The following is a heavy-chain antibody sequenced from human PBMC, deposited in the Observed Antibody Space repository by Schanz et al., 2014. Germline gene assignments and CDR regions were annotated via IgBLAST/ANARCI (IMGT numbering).Heavy chain of an antibody. V-gene: IGHV3-64*04. CDR2: ISHDGYST. D-gene: IGHD1-26*01. CDR1: GFTFSSYA. CDR3: ARGGSGSHYRLDY. J-gene: IGHJ4*02. Sequence: QVHLLESGGGLVEPGGSLRLSCAASGFTFSSYALHWVRQAPGKGLEYVSAISHDGYSTYYADSVKGRFTISRDNSKNTLYLQMNSLRAEDTGLYFCARGGSGSHYRLDYWGQGTLVTVSS.